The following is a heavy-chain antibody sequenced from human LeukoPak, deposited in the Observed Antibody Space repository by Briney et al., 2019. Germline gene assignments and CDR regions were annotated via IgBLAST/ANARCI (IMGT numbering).Heavy chain of an antibody. CDR1: GFTISSYE. V-gene: IGHV3-48*03. D-gene: IGHD1-26*01. Sequence: GGSLRLSCAASGFTISSYEMNWVRQAPGKGLEWISYIHSSGSTIYYADSVKGRFTISRDNAKNSLYLQMNSQRAEDTAVYYCVRDKSGCCFDYWGQGTLVTVSS. CDR2: IHSSGSTI. CDR3: VRDKSGCCFDY. J-gene: IGHJ4*02.